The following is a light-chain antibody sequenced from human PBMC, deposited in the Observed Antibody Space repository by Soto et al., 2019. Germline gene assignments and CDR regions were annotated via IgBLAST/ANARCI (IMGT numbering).Light chain of an antibody. CDR2: EVS. J-gene: IGLJ1*01. Sequence: QSALTQPASVSGSPGQSITISCTGTSSDVGGYNYVSWYQQYPGKAPKLKIYEVSNRPSGVSNRFSGSKSGNTASLTISGVQAEDEAEYYCSSYTSSSTYVFGTGTQLTVL. CDR3: SSYTSSSTYV. V-gene: IGLV2-14*01. CDR1: SSDVGGYNY.